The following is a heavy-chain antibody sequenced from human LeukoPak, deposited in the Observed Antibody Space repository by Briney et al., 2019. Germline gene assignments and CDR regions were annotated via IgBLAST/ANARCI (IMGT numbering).Heavy chain of an antibody. Sequence: SETLSLTCTVSGGSLSSHYWSWIRQPPGKGLEWIGYIYYSGSTYYNPSLKSRVTISVDTSKNHFSLKLSSVTAADTAVYYCASYGGNSVGNWFDPWGQGTLVTVSS. CDR1: GGSLSSHY. CDR2: IYYSGST. V-gene: IGHV4-59*11. CDR3: ASYGGNSVGNWFDP. D-gene: IGHD4-23*01. J-gene: IGHJ5*02.